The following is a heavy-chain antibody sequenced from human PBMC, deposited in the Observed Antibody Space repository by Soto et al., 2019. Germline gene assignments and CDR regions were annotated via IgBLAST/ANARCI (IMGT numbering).Heavy chain of an antibody. CDR3: ARDMVVPAAMETYYYYGMDV. J-gene: IGHJ6*02. Sequence: QVQLVQSGAEVKKPGASVKVSCKASGYTFTSYYMHWVRQAPGQGLEWMGIIIPSGGSTSYAQKFQGRVTMTRDTSTSTVYMELSSLRSEDTAVYYCARDMVVPAAMETYYYYGMDVWGQGTTVTVSS. V-gene: IGHV1-46*01. CDR1: GYTFTSYY. D-gene: IGHD2-2*01. CDR2: IIPSGGST.